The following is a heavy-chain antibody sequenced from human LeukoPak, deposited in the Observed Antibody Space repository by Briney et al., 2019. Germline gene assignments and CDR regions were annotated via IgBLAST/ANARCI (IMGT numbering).Heavy chain of an antibody. J-gene: IGHJ6*04. CDR3: AELGITMIGGV. D-gene: IGHD3-10*02. CDR2: ISYDGSNK. CDR1: GFTFSVYA. Sequence: PGGSLRLSCAASGFTFSVYAMHWVRQAPGKGLEWVAIISYDGSNKYYADSVKGRFTISRDNSKNTVYLQMNSLRAEDTAVYYCAELGITMIGGVWGKGTTVTISS. V-gene: IGHV3-30*04.